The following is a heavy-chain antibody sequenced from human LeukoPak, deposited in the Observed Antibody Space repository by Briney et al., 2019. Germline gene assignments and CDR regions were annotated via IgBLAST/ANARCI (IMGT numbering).Heavy chain of an antibody. CDR3: ARLPWDTSGFYPNRYFDS. Sequence: GASSKVCCYTSGYTFAGYGITWGRQDPGQRLEWRSWINGNNGNTDYAQKLQGRVTMSTDTATSTAYMELRGLRSDDTDVYYCARLPWDTSGFYPNRYFDSWGQGTLVTVST. V-gene: IGHV1-18*01. D-gene: IGHD3-22*01. CDR1: GYTFAGYG. CDR2: INGNNGNT. J-gene: IGHJ4*02.